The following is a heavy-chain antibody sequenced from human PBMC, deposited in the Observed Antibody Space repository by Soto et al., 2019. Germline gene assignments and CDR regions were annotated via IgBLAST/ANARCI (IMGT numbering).Heavy chain of an antibody. Sequence: EVQLVESGGGLVQPGGSLRLSCATSGFILSDCAMNWVRHAPGKWLEGVSYSSSSSSVIDYADSVKGRFTASRDNARNSLYLQMNSLRAEDTAVYYCARDLSWGSNWYYYMDVWGKGTTVTVSS. D-gene: IGHD7-27*01. CDR3: ARDLSWGSNWYYYMDV. V-gene: IGHV3-48*01. CDR1: GFILSDCA. CDR2: SSSSSSVI. J-gene: IGHJ6*03.